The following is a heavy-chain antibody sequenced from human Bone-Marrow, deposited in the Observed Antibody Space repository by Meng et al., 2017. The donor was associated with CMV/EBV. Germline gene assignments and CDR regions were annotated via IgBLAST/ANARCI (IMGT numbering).Heavy chain of an antibody. D-gene: IGHD6-6*01. CDR2: MNPNSGNT. V-gene: IGHV1-8*01. CDR1: GYTFTSYD. Sequence: ASVKVSCKASGYTFTSYDINWVRQATGQGLEWMGWMNPNSGNTGYAQKFQGRVTMTRNTSISTAYMELSSLRSEDTAVYYCARGTAARISSLYYYYYYGMYVWGQGITVTVSS. CDR3: ARGTAARISSLYYYYYYGMYV. J-gene: IGHJ6*02.